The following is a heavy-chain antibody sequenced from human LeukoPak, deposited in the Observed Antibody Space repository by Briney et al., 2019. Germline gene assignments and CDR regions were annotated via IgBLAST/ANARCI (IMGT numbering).Heavy chain of an antibody. CDR3: ARKAYGGDRTFDY. CDR2: IYHSGST. D-gene: IGHD4-23*01. J-gene: IGHJ4*02. V-gene: IGHV4-4*02. Sequence: PSGTLSLTCAVSGGSISSSNWWSWVRQPPGKGLEWIGEIYHSGSTNYNPSLKSRVTISVDKSKNQFSLKLNSVTAADTAVYYCARKAYGGDRTFDYWGQGTLVTVSS. CDR1: GGSISSSNW.